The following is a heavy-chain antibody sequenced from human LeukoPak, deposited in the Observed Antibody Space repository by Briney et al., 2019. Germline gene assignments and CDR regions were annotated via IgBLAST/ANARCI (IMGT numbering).Heavy chain of an antibody. CDR3: ARGRGRDYYYYYMDV. CDR2: IYYSGST. V-gene: IGHV4-31*03. CDR1: GGSMSSGGYY. J-gene: IGHJ6*03. Sequence: SETLTLTCTVSGGSMSSGGYYWSWIRQHPGKGLEWIGYIYYSGSTYYNPSLKSRVTISVDTSKNQFSLKLSSVTAADTAVYYCARGRGRDYYYYYMDVWGKGTTVTVSS.